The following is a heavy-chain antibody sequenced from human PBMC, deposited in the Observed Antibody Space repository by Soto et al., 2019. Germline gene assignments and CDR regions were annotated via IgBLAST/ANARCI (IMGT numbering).Heavy chain of an antibody. J-gene: IGHJ4*02. CDR3: VRRVSGNDDY. D-gene: IGHD1-1*01. CDR1: GFTFSSYD. V-gene: IGHV3-64*01. Sequence: EVQLAEAGGGMVQPGGSLRLSCVASGFTFSSYDMHWVRQAPGKGLEYVSSISSNGGTTYYGNSVKGRFTISRDNSKNTLYLQMGSLRAEDMAAYYWVRRVSGNDDYWRQGTLVTVSS. CDR2: ISSNGGTT.